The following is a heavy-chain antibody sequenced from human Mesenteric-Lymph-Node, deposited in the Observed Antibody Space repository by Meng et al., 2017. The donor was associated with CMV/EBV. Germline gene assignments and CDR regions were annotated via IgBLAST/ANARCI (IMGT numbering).Heavy chain of an antibody. CDR1: GDRFFSNNAS. V-gene: IGHV6-1*01. J-gene: IGHJ4*02. Sequence: VHLHSSGHGLGKASDTLSITCTLSGDRFFSNNASWNWIRQSPSRGLEWLGRTYYRSESYNDYAVSVKSRISVNLDTSKTQLSLHLNFVTPEDTAVYYCAYFGDLPPLWWGQGTLVTVSS. CDR3: AYFGDLPPLW. D-gene: IGHD3-16*01. CDR2: TYYRSESYN.